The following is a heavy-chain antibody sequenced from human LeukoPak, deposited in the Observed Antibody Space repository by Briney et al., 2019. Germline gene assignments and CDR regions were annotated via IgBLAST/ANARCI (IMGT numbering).Heavy chain of an antibody. CDR3: ARDLAHYDFWSGYYYYYGMDV. CDR1: GFTFSSYA. D-gene: IGHD3-3*01. CDR2: ISYDGSNK. Sequence: GGSLRLSCAASGFTFSSYAMHWVRQAPGKGLEWVAVISYDGSNKYYADSVKGRFTISRDNSKNTLYLQMNSLRAEDTAVYYCARDLAHYDFWSGYYYYYGMDVWGQGTTVTVSS. J-gene: IGHJ6*02. V-gene: IGHV3-30-3*01.